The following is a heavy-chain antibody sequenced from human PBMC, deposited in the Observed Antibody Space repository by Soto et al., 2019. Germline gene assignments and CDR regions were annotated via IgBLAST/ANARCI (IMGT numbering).Heavy chain of an antibody. V-gene: IGHV2-5*02. Sequence: SGPTLANPTHPLTLTCTFYVFSLNTAAGLVGSVRQPPGKSLEWFPFTYGDDDTRHSPSLMSKLAITRDTSSNQVVLTMTNRDPVDTATYYCAFRTSVTSVDFWGQGTLVTVSS. D-gene: IGHD4-4*01. CDR3: AFRTSVTSVDF. CDR2: TYGDDDT. J-gene: IGHJ4*02. CDR1: VFSLNTAAGL.